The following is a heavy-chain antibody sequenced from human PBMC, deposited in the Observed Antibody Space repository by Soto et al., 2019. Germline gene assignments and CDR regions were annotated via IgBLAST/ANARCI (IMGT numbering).Heavy chain of an antibody. J-gene: IGHJ4*02. D-gene: IGHD2-21*02. Sequence: PGGSLRLSCAASGFTFSSYAMHWVRQAPDKGLEWVAVISYDGSNKYYADSVKGRFTISRDNSKNTLYLQMNSLRAEDTAVYYCARGYYAVVTAIGYWGPGTLVTVSS. CDR1: GFTFSSYA. CDR2: ISYDGSNK. CDR3: ARGYYAVVTAIGY. V-gene: IGHV3-30-3*01.